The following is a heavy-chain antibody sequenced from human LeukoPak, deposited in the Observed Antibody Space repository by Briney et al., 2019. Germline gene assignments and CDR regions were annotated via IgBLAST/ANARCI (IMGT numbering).Heavy chain of an antibody. CDR2: ISSDGWST. CDR3: ARVSQFPGISSDY. D-gene: IGHD2-21*01. Sequence: PGGSLRLSCAASGFIFSSYWMHWVRPAPGKGLVWVSRISSDGWSTSYADSVKGRFTASRDNAENTLYLQMNSLRAEDTAVYYCARVSQFPGISSDYWGQGSLVTVSS. J-gene: IGHJ4*02. CDR1: GFIFSSYW. V-gene: IGHV3-74*01.